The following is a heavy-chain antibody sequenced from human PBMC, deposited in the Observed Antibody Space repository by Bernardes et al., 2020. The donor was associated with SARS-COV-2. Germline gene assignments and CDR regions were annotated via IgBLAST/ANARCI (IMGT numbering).Heavy chain of an antibody. J-gene: IGHJ4*02. CDR1: GFTFSSSC. D-gene: IGHD3-10*01. CDR2: MNSDGGTT. CDR3: ARGGFYRFDY. V-gene: IGHV3-74*01. Sequence: GGSLRLSCAASGFTFSSSCMHWVRQAPGKGLVWVSRMNSDGGTTDYADSVKCRFTISRDNAQNTLLLQRSSLTAEDTAIYYRARGGFYRFDYWGQGTLVSVSS.